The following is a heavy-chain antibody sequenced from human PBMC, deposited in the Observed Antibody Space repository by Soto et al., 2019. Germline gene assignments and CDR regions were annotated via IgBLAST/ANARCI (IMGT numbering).Heavy chain of an antibody. J-gene: IGHJ6*02. Sequence: PGGSLRLSCAASGFTFSSYAMSWVRQAPGKGLEWVSCISDSGGSTYYADSVKGRFTISRDNSKNTLYLQMNSLRAEDTAVYYCAKGIYGSGIYAMDVWGQGTTVTVSS. V-gene: IGHV3-23*01. CDR2: ISDSGGST. CDR1: GFTFSSYA. CDR3: AKGIYGSGIYAMDV. D-gene: IGHD3-10*01.